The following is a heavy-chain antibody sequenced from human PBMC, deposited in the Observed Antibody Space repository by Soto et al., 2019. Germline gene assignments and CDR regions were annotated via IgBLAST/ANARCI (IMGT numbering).Heavy chain of an antibody. Sequence: QVQLQESGPGLVKPSQTLSLTCTVSGGSISSGGYYWSWIRQHPGKGLEWIGYIYYSGSTYYNPPLKSRATISVDTSKNQFSLKLSSVTAADTAVYYCAREAEYCSSTSCYRSWFDPWGQGTLVTVSS. D-gene: IGHD2-2*01. J-gene: IGHJ5*02. V-gene: IGHV4-31*03. CDR3: AREAEYCSSTSCYRSWFDP. CDR1: GGSISSGGYY. CDR2: IYYSGST.